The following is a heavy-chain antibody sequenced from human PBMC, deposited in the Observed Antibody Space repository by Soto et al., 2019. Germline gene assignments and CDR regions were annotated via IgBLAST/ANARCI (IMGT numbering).Heavy chain of an antibody. Sequence: SETLSLTCTVSGGSISSYYWSWIRQPPGKGLEWIGYIYYSGSTNYNPSLKSRVTISVDTSKNQFSLKLSSVTAADTAVYYCARHGRGSSWYNYWGQGTLVTVSS. CDR2: IYYSGST. D-gene: IGHD6-13*01. CDR3: ARHGRGSSWYNY. V-gene: IGHV4-59*08. CDR1: GGSISSYY. J-gene: IGHJ4*02.